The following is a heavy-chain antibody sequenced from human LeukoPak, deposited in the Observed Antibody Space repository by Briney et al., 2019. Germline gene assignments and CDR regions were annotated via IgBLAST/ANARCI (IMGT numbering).Heavy chain of an antibody. CDR3: AAPFVVVERWPTAC. Sequence: TGGSLRLSCAASGFTFDDYGMSWVRQAPGKGLEWVSGINWNGGSTGYADSVKGRFTISRDNSKNTLYLQMNSLRAGDTAVYYCAAPFVVVERWPTACWGQGTLVTVSS. J-gene: IGHJ4*02. CDR2: INWNGGST. V-gene: IGHV3-20*04. D-gene: IGHD2-15*01. CDR1: GFTFDDYG.